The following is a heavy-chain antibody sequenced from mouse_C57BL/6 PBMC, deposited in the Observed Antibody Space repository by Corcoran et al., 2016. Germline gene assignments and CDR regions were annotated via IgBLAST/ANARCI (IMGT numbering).Heavy chain of an antibody. CDR2: IYPGSGNT. CDR3: ARSEGLRSAMDD. Sequence: QVQLQQSGPELVKPGASVKISCKASGYSFTSYYIHWVKQRPGQGLEWIGWIYPGSGNTKYNEKFKGKATLTADTSSSTAYMQLSSLTSEDSAVYYCARSEGLRSAMDDWGQGTSVTVSS. CDR1: GYSFTSYY. J-gene: IGHJ4*01. D-gene: IGHD2-4*01. V-gene: IGHV1-66*01.